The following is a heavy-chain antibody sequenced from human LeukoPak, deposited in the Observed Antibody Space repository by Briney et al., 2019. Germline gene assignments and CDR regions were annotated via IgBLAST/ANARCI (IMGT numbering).Heavy chain of an antibody. V-gene: IGHV3-23*01. D-gene: IGHD3-22*01. CDR3: AKGPPTYYYDSSGYYYRY. Sequence: GGSLRLSCAASGFTFSSYAMSWVRQAPGKGLEWVSAISGSGGSTYYADSVKGRFTISRDNSKNTLYLQMNSLRAEDTAVYYCAKGPPTYYYDSSGYYYRYWGQGTLVTVSS. J-gene: IGHJ4*02. CDR1: GFTFSSYA. CDR2: ISGSGGST.